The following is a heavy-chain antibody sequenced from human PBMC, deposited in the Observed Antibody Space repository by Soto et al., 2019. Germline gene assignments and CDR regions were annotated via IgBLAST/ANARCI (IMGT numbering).Heavy chain of an antibody. J-gene: IGHJ4*02. CDR2: ISRNSRNK. CDR1: GFTFSDYY. D-gene: IGHD2-8*01. CDR3: ARRRRTDMDDIVLMHDFDF. V-gene: IGHV3-11*01. Sequence: QVQLVESGGGLVKPGGSLRLSCVASGFTFSDYYMSWIRQAPGRGLEWLSYISRNSRNKDYPDSVRGRFNISRDNTKTTIFLKMNGLSVEHTAVYYCARRRRTDMDDIVLMHDFDFWGQGTLVTVAS.